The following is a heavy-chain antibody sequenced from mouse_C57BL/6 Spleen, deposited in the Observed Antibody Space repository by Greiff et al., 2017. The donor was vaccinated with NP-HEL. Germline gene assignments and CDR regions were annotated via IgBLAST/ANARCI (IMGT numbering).Heavy chain of an antibody. V-gene: IGHV1-52*01. D-gene: IGHD3-2*02. CDR2: IDPSDSET. Sequence: VKLQQPGAELVRPGSSVKLSCKASGYTFTSYWMHWVKQRPIQGLEWIGNIDPSDSETHYNQKFKDKATLTVDKSSSTAYMQLSSLTSEDSAVYYCARHDATTAQADYAMDYWGQGTSVTVSS. CDR1: GYTFTSYW. J-gene: IGHJ4*01. CDR3: ARHDATTAQADYAMDY.